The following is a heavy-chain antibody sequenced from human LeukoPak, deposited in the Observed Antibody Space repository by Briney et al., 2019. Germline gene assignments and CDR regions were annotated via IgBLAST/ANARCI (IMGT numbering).Heavy chain of an antibody. D-gene: IGHD3-10*01. Sequence: ASVKVSCKASRYTFTSYDINWVREAAGQGLEWMGWMNPNTGRTGYAQKFQGRITMTRDTSINTAYMELTNLRSEDTAIYYCARLSQTPDYYTLGGYYYLGYWGQGTPVTVSS. CDR2: MNPNTGRT. V-gene: IGHV1-8*01. CDR3: ARLSQTPDYYTLGGYYYLGY. J-gene: IGHJ4*02. CDR1: RYTFTSYD.